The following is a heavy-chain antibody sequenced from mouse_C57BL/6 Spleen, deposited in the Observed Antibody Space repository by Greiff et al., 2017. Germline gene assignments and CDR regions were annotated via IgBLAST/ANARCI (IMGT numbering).Heavy chain of an antibody. CDR1: GYTFTSYW. V-gene: IGHV1-64*01. CDR3: ARSVDYGSSYY. D-gene: IGHD1-1*01. Sequence: VPLQQSGAELVKPGASVKLSCKASGYTFTSYWMHWVKQRPGPGLEWIGMLHPNSGSPNYNAKFKSKATLTVDKSSSTAYMKLSSLTSEDSAVDYCARSVDYGSSYYWGQGTTLTVSS. CDR2: LHPNSGSP. J-gene: IGHJ2*01.